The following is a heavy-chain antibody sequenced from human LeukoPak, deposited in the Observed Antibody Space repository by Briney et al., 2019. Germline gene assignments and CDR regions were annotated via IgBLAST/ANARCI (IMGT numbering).Heavy chain of an antibody. CDR2: ISYDGSNK. CDR3: AKVGYCGGDCRGTYYYYGMDV. D-gene: IGHD2-21*02. V-gene: IGHV3-30*18. Sequence: GGSLRLSCAASGFTFSSYGMHWVRQAPGKGLEWVAVISYDGSNKYYADSVKGRFTISRDNSKNTLYLQMNSLRAEDTAVYYCAKVGYCGGDCRGTYYYYGMDVWGQGTTVTVSS. CDR1: GFTFSSYG. J-gene: IGHJ6*02.